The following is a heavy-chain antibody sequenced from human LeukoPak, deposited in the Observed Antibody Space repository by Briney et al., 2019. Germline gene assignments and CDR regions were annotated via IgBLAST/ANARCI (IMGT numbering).Heavy chain of an antibody. J-gene: IGHJ1*01. CDR3: ARDAQAGAPGYFQH. CDR2: ISYDGSNK. CDR1: GLTFSSYV. D-gene: IGHD1-26*01. V-gene: IGHV3-30-3*01. Sequence: GGSLRLSCAASGLTFSSYVMHWVRQAPGKGLEWVAVISYDGSNKYYADSVKGRFTISRDNSKNTLYLQMNSLRTEDTAVYYRARDAQAGAPGYFQHWGQGTLVTVSS.